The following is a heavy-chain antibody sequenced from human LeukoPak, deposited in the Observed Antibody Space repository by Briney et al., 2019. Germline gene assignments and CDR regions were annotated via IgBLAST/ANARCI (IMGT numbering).Heavy chain of an antibody. D-gene: IGHD2-2*01. J-gene: IGHJ4*02. CDR1: GITLSNYG. Sequence: GGSLRLSCVVSGITLSNYGMSWVRQAPGKGLEWVSYISSSGSTIYYADSVKGRFTISRDNAKNSLYLQMNSLRAEDTAVYYCARSFQSSSTSCLDYWGQGTLVTVSS. CDR2: ISSSGSTI. V-gene: IGHV3-11*01. CDR3: ARSFQSSSTSCLDY.